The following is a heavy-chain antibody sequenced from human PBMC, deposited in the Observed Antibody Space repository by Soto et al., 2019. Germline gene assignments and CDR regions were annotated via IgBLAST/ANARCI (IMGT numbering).Heavy chain of an antibody. Sequence: GGSLRLSCAASGFTFSSYAMSWVRQAPGKGLEWVSAISGSGGSTYYADSVKGRFTISRDNSKNTLYLQMNSLRAEDTAAYYCAKQWLSPSYYFDYWGQGTLVTVSS. J-gene: IGHJ4*02. V-gene: IGHV3-23*01. CDR1: GFTFSSYA. CDR2: ISGSGGST. D-gene: IGHD6-19*01. CDR3: AKQWLSPSYYFDY.